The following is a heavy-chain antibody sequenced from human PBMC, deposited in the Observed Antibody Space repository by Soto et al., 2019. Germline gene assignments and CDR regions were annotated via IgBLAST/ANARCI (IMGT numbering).Heavy chain of an antibody. J-gene: IGHJ4*02. Sequence: ASVKVSCKASGYIFPSYGISWVRQAPGQGLEWMGWISAYNGNTNYAQKLQGRVIMTTDTSTSTAYMELSSLRSEDTAVYYCARDVHTMVRGVGYWGQGTLVTVSS. CDR2: ISAYNGNT. CDR1: GYIFPSYG. D-gene: IGHD3-10*01. CDR3: ARDVHTMVRGVGY. V-gene: IGHV1-18*01.